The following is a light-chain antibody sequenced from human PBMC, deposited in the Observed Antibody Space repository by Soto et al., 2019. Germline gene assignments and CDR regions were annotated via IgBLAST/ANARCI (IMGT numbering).Light chain of an antibody. CDR3: ATWDRSLSVGV. Sequence: QAVLTQPPSVSAGPGQTVTISCSGSSSNIGNNYVFWYQQLPGTAPKLLIYDNDKRPSGIPDRFSGSKSGTSATLGITGLQTGDEADYYCATWDRSLSVGVFGGGTKLTVL. J-gene: IGLJ2*01. CDR1: SSNIGNNY. CDR2: DND. V-gene: IGLV1-51*01.